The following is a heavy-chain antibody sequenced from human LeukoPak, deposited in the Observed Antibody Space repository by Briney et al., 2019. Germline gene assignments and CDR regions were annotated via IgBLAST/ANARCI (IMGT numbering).Heavy chain of an antibody. CDR1: GGTFSSYA. Sequence: GASVKVSCKASGGTFSSYAMHWVRQAPGKGLEWVAVISYDGSNKYYADSVKGRFTISRDNSKNTLYLQMNSLRAEDTAVYYCARDRVGATDYFDYWGQGTLVTVSS. CDR2: ISYDGSNK. CDR3: ARDRVGATDYFDY. V-gene: IGHV3-30-3*01. D-gene: IGHD1-26*01. J-gene: IGHJ4*02.